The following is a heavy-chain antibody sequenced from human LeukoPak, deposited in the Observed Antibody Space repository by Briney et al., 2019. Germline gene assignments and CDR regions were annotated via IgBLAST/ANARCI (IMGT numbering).Heavy chain of an antibody. CDR3: ARPLGYCSGGSCYVGYYYYGMDV. J-gene: IGHJ6*02. D-gene: IGHD2-15*01. CDR2: ISYDGSNK. CDR1: GFTFSSYA. Sequence: PGGSLRLSCAASGFTFSSYAMHWVRQAPGKGLEWVAVISYDGSNKYYADSVKGRFTISRDNSKNTLYLQMNSLRAEDTAVYYCARPLGYCSGGSCYVGYYYYGMDVWGQGTTVTVSS. V-gene: IGHV3-30-3*01.